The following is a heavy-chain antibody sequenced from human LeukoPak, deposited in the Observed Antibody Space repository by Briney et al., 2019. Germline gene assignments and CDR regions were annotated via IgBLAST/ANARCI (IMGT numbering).Heavy chain of an antibody. Sequence: PGGCRRLSCAASGFTVSSNYMSWVRQAPGKGLEWVSAISGSGGSTYYADSVKGRFTISRDNSKNTLYLQMNSLRAEDTAVYYCTTQMGLRGGMDVWGQGTTVTVSS. D-gene: IGHD5/OR15-5a*01. J-gene: IGHJ6*02. CDR2: ISGSGGST. CDR1: GFTVSSNY. V-gene: IGHV3-23*01. CDR3: TTQMGLRGGMDV.